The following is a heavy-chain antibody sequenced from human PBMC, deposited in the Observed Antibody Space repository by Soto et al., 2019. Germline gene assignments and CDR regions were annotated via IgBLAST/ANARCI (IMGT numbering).Heavy chain of an antibody. J-gene: IGHJ5*02. CDR2: IYYSGST. CDR3: ARTYSSSSVWFDP. D-gene: IGHD6-6*01. Sequence: QVQLQESGPGLVKPSETLSLTCTVSGGSISSYYWSWIRQPPGKGLEWIGYIYYSGSTNYNPSLKSLVTISVDTSKNQFSLKLSSVTAADTAVYYCARTYSSSSVWFDPWGQGTLVTVSS. V-gene: IGHV4-59*01. CDR1: GGSISSYY.